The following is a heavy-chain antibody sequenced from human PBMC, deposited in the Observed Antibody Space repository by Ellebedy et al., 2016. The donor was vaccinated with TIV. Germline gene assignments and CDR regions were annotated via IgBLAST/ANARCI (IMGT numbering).Heavy chain of an antibody. CDR3: ARDAEVRGVNPYYFDY. D-gene: IGHD3-10*01. Sequence: GGSLRLSXAASGFTFDDYAMHWVRQAPGKGLEWVSSISSSSSYIYYADSVKGRFTISRDNAKNTLYLQMNSLRAEDTAVYYCARDAEVRGVNPYYFDYWGQGTLVTVSS. J-gene: IGHJ4*02. V-gene: IGHV3-21*01. CDR2: ISSSSSYI. CDR1: GFTFDDYA.